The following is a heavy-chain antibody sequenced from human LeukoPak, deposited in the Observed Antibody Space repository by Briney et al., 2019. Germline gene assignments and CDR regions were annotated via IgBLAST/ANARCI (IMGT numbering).Heavy chain of an antibody. J-gene: IGHJ6*03. CDR2: ISSSGSSI. CDR1: GFTFSDYY. CDR3: ARDAPDSDFWSAYHYYYYYMDV. V-gene: IGHV3-11*01. D-gene: IGHD3-3*01. Sequence: GGSLTLSCAASGFTFSDYYMSWIRQAPGKGLEWVAYISSSGSSISYADSVKRRFTISRDNAKNSLYLLMNSLSAEDTAVYYCARDAPDSDFWSAYHYYYYYMDVWGKGTTVTVSS.